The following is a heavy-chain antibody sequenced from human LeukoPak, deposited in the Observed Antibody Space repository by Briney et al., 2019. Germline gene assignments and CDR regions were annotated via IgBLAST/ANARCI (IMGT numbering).Heavy chain of an antibody. CDR3: PKGVAMGYYGSGSPVDY. V-gene: IGHV3-23*01. D-gene: IGHD3-10*01. J-gene: IGHJ4*02. CDR1: GFTFSTYA. CDR2: ISGSGGST. Sequence: GGSLRLSCAASGFTFSTYAMSWVRQAPGKGLEWVSAISGSGGSTYYADSVKGRLTISRDNSKNTLYLQMNSLRADDTAVYYCPKGVAMGYYGSGSPVDYWGQGTLVTVSS.